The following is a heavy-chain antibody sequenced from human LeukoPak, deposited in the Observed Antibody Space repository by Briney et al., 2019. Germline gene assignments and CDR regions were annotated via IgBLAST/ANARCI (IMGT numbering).Heavy chain of an antibody. CDR1: GFTFSSYE. Sequence: PGGSLRLSCAASGFTFSSYEMTWVRQAPGKGLEWVSNISSSDTTIHYADSVKGRFTISRDNARNSLYLQMNSLRAEDTAVYYCARDTSRGFQYYFDYWGQGTLVTVSS. J-gene: IGHJ4*02. V-gene: IGHV3-48*03. CDR2: ISSSDTTI. CDR3: ARDTSRGFQYYFDY.